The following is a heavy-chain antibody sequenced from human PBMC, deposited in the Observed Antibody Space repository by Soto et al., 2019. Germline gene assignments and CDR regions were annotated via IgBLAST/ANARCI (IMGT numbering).Heavy chain of an antibody. CDR1: GFTFSSYW. CDR3: ATESMATVRY. J-gene: IGHJ4*02. V-gene: IGHV3-74*01. CDR2: INSDGSST. Sequence: EVQLVESGGGLVQPGGSLRLSCAASGFTFSSYWMHWVRQAPGKRLVSVSRINSDGSSTSYADSVKGRFTISRDNAEDSVYQKMNSMGAADMAVCYCATESMATVRYWGEGTLETLS. D-gene: IGHD5-12*01.